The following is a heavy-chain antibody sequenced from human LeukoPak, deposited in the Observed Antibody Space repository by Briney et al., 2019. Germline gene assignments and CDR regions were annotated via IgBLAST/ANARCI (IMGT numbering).Heavy chain of an antibody. D-gene: IGHD6-13*01. J-gene: IGHJ4*02. CDR1: GFTFSSYS. CDR3: ARVPRYSSSWYLGY. CDR2: ISSSGSTI. V-gene: IGHV3-48*04. Sequence: GGSLRLSCAASGFTFSSYSMNWVRQAPGKGLEWVSYISSSGSTIYYADSVKGRFTISRDNAKNSLYLQMNSLRAEDTAVYYCARVPRYSSSWYLGYWGQGTLVTVSS.